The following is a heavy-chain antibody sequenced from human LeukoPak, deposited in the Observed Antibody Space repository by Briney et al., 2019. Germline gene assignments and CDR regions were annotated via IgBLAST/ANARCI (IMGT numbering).Heavy chain of an antibody. Sequence: GGSLRLSCAASGFNFSSYWMSWVRQAPGKGLEWVANIKQDGNEKYYLDSVKGRFTISRDNAKASVYLQMNSLRAEDTAMYYCARDSDATVAATAYWGQGTLVTVSS. D-gene: IGHD6-19*01. V-gene: IGHV3-7*01. CDR1: GFNFSSYW. J-gene: IGHJ4*02. CDR2: IKQDGNEK. CDR3: ARDSDATVAATAY.